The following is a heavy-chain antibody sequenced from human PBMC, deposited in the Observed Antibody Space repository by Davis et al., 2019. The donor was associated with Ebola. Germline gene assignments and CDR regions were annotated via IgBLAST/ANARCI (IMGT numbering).Heavy chain of an antibody. J-gene: IGHJ6*02. CDR3: ARDPAIRSRVVRYYGMDV. Sequence: ASVKVSCKASGGTFSSYTISWVRQAPGQGLEWMGWISAYNGNTNYAQNFQGRVTVTTDTSTSTAYMELRSLRSDDTAVYYCARDPAIRSRVVRYYGMDVWGQGTTVTVSS. CDR2: ISAYNGNT. CDR1: GGTFSSYT. D-gene: IGHD3-10*01. V-gene: IGHV1-18*01.